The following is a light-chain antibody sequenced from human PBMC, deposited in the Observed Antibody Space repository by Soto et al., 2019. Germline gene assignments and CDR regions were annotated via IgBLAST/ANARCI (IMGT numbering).Light chain of an antibody. Sequence: EIVLTQSPATLSVSPGERATLSCRASQSVNQKLGWYQQKPGQAPRLVIYDIFTRATGVPTRISGSGSGTEFTLTISSLEPEDFAVYYCQQRSNWPPPITFGQGTRLEIK. CDR2: DIF. CDR3: QQRSNWPPPIT. J-gene: IGKJ5*01. V-gene: IGKV3-11*01. CDR1: QSVNQK.